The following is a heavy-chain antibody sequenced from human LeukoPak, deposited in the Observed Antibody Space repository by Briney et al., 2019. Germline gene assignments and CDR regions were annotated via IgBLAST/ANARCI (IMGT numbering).Heavy chain of an antibody. Sequence: ASVKVSCKVSGYTLTELSMHWVRQAPGKGVEWMGGFDPEDGETIYAQKFQGRVTMTEDTSTDTAYMELSSLRSEDTAVYYCATDGGSSWSFDYWGQGTLVTVSS. J-gene: IGHJ4*02. CDR1: GYTLTELS. D-gene: IGHD6-13*01. CDR3: ATDGGSSWSFDY. CDR2: FDPEDGET. V-gene: IGHV1-24*01.